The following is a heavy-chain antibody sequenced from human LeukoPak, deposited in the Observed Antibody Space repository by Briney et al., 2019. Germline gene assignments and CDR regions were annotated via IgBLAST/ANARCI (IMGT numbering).Heavy chain of an antibody. CDR2: INPNSGGT. D-gene: IGHD3-10*01. Sequence: GASVKVSCKASGYTFTGYYMHWVRQAPGQGLEWMGWINPNSGGTNYAQKFQGRVTMTRDTSISTAYMELSRLRSDDTAVYYCARDQYYYGSGLYWFDPWGQGTLVTVSS. CDR1: GYTFTGYY. V-gene: IGHV1-2*02. CDR3: ARDQYYYGSGLYWFDP. J-gene: IGHJ5*02.